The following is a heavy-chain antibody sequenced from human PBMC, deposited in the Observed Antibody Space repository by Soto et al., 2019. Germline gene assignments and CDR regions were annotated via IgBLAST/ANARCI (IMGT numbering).Heavy chain of an antibody. CDR1: GYTFTTYY. D-gene: IGHD6-13*01. J-gene: IGHJ5*02. V-gene: IGHV1-46*01. CDR2: ISPDGGRT. Sequence: GASVKVSCKASGYTFTTYYMHWVRQAPGQGLEWMGIISPDGGRTSYAQKFQGRVTMTRDTSTSTVYMQLRSLRSEDTAVYYCAIEVGRSNQFDLWGQGTMVTVSS. CDR3: AIEVGRSNQFDL.